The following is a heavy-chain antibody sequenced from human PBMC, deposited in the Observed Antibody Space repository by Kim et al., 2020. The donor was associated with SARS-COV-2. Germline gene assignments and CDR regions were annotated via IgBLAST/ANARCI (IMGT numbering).Heavy chain of an antibody. J-gene: IGHJ4*02. CDR1: GLYV. CDR2: MSFDGFSK. Sequence: GGSLRLSCVTSGLYVIHWVRQAPGKGLEWVAAMSFDGFSKYFADSVKGRFTISRDDSKNTVWLQLNNLRDEDSAMYYCATEGGTSGRCGYFDYWRQGTLV. V-gene: IGHV3-30*04. D-gene: IGHD6-19*01. CDR3: ATEGGTSGRCGYFDY.